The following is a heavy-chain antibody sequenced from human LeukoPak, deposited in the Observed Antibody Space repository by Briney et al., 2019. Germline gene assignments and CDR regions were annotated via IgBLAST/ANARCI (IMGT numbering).Heavy chain of an antibody. V-gene: IGHV1-8*02. D-gene: IGHD5-18*01. CDR1: GYTFTSYD. CDR2: MNPNSGNT. Sequence: ASVKVSCKASGYTFTSYDINWVRQATGQGLEWMGWMNPNSGNTGYAQKFQGRVTMTRNTSISTAYMELSSLRSEDTAVYYCATGRYSYGIPFDYWGQGTLVTASS. J-gene: IGHJ4*02. CDR3: ATGRYSYGIPFDY.